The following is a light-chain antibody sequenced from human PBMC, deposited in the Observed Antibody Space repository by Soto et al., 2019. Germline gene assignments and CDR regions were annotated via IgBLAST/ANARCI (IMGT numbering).Light chain of an antibody. J-gene: IGLJ1*01. CDR2: EVT. Sequence: QSGLTQPPSASGSPGQSVTISCTGTSSDVGGYNFVSWYQQHPGKAPKLMIYEVTKRPSGVPDRFSGSKSGNTASLTVSGLQAEDEADYYCSSYAGGYKSAFGTGTKVTVL. CDR1: SSDVGGYNF. V-gene: IGLV2-8*01. CDR3: SSYAGGYKSA.